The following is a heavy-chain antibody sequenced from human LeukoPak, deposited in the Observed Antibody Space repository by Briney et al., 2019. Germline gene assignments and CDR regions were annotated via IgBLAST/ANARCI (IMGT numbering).Heavy chain of an antibody. V-gene: IGHV4-38-2*01. CDR1: GYSISSGYY. CDR2: IYHSGST. CDR3: ARVSASGTALDTFHI. J-gene: IGHJ3*02. Sequence: SSETLSLTCAVSGYSISSGYYWGWIRQPPGKGLEWIGSIYHSGSTYFNPSLKSRVTISVDTSKNQFSLTLGSVTAADTAVYFCARVSASGTALDTFHIWGQGTMVTVSS. D-gene: IGHD6-13*01.